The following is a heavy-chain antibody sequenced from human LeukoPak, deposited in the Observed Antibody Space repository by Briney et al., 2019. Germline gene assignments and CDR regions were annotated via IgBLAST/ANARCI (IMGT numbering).Heavy chain of an antibody. V-gene: IGHV3-33*01. CDR3: ARGPRGLWLLTLHFFDY. J-gene: IGHJ4*02. CDR2: IWYDGSNK. D-gene: IGHD4-23*01. Sequence: GGSLRLSCAASGFTFSSYGMHWVRQAPGKGLEWVAVIWYDGSNKYYADSVKGRFTISRDNSKSTLYLQMNSLRAEDTAVYYCARGPRGLWLLTLHFFDYWGQGTLVTVSS. CDR1: GFTFSSYG.